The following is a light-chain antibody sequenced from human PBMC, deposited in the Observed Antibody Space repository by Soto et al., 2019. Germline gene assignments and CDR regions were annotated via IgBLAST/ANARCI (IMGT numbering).Light chain of an antibody. V-gene: IGKV3-20*01. Sequence: IVLTQSPGTLSLSPGERATLSCRASRSVSSNYLAWYQQKPGQAPRLLIYGASSRATGIPDRFSGSGSGTDFILSLSRLDPEDFEVYYCQQYSTSPYTFGEGTKLDI. CDR3: QQYSTSPYT. CDR1: RSVSSNY. CDR2: GAS. J-gene: IGKJ2*01.